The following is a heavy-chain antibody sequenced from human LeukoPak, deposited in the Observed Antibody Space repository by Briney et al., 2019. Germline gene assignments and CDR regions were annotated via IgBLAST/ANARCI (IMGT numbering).Heavy chain of an antibody. CDR2: IYYSGST. CDR3: ARLRNYYGSGATSFDP. D-gene: IGHD3-10*01. V-gene: IGHV4-59*08. CDR1: GGSISSYY. Sequence: SETLSLTCTVSGGSISSYYWSWIRQSPGKGLEWIGYIYYSGSTNYNPSLKSRVTISVDTSKNQFSLKLSSVTAADTAVYYCARLRNYYGSGATSFDPWGQGTLVTVSS. J-gene: IGHJ5*02.